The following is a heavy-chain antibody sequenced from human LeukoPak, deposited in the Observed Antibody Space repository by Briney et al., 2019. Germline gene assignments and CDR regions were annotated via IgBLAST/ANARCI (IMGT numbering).Heavy chain of an antibody. J-gene: IGHJ4*02. CDR3: ARGVYYDSSGYYYGIFY. V-gene: IGHV3-33*01. CDR2: IWYDGSNK. Sequence: GRSLRFSCAASGFTFSSYGMHWVRQAPGKGLEWVAVIWYDGSNKYYADSVKGRFTISRDKSKNTLDLQMNSLRAEDTAVYYCARGVYYDSSGYYYGIFYWGQGTLVTVSS. D-gene: IGHD3-22*01. CDR1: GFTFSSYG.